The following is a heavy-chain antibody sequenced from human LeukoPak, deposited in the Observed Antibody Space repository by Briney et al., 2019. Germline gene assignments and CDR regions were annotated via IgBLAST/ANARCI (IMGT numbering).Heavy chain of an antibody. Sequence: PSETLSLTCAVYGGSFSGYYWSWIRQPTGKGLEWIGEINHSGSTNYNPSLKSRVTISVDKSKNQFSLKLSSVTAADTAVYYCARETKITIFGVVIEYYFDYWGQGTLVTVSS. V-gene: IGHV4-34*01. J-gene: IGHJ4*02. D-gene: IGHD3-3*01. CDR1: GGSFSGYY. CDR2: INHSGST. CDR3: ARETKITIFGVVIEYYFDY.